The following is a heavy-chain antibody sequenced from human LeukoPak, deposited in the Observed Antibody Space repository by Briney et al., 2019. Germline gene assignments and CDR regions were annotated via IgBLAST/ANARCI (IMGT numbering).Heavy chain of an antibody. CDR3: ARTARITMIVVVSDAFDI. Sequence: GGSLRLSCAASGFTFSSYWMSWVRQAPGKGLEWMASIKQDGSEKYYVDSVKGRFTISRDNAKNSLYLQMNSLRAEDTAVYYCARTARITMIVVVSDAFDIWGQGTMVTVSS. V-gene: IGHV3-7*01. J-gene: IGHJ3*02. CDR1: GFTFSSYW. CDR2: IKQDGSEK. D-gene: IGHD3-22*01.